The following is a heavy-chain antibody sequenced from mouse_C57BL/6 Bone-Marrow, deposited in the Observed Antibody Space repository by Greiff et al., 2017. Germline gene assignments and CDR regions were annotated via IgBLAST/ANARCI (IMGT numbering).Heavy chain of an antibody. CDR1: GYTFTSYW. CDR2: INPSSGYT. CDR3: AREVGYYYTYYCDY. J-gene: IGHJ2*01. D-gene: IGHD1-1*02. V-gene: IGHV1-7*01. Sequence: QVQLQQSGAELAKPGASVQLSCKASGYTFTSYWMHWVKQRPGQGLEWIGYINPSSGYTKYNQKFKDKAPLTADKSSSTAYLQLSSLTYGVSAVYYCAREVGYYYTYYCDYGDRGTALTVS.